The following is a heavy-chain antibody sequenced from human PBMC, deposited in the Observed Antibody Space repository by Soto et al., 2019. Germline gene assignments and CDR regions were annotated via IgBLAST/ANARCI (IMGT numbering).Heavy chain of an antibody. Sequence: GGSLRLSCAASGFTFSSYSMNWVRQAPGKGLEWVSYISSSSSTIYYADSVKGRFTISRDNAKNSLYLQMNSLRDEDTAVYYCARDPVEYCSSTSCYAGMDVWGQGTTVTVSS. D-gene: IGHD2-2*01. V-gene: IGHV3-48*02. CDR1: GFTFSSYS. CDR2: ISSSSSTI. CDR3: ARDPVEYCSSTSCYAGMDV. J-gene: IGHJ6*02.